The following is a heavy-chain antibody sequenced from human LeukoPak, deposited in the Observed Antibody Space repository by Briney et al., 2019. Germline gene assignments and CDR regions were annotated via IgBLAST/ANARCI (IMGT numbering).Heavy chain of an antibody. Sequence: SETLSLTCTVSGGSITSGGYYWSWIRQLPGKGLEWIGYIYYSGTTSYNPSLKSRLTISLDTSENQFSLKLSSVTAAETAVYYCARGSTGDKSNNWGQGTLVTVSS. CDR2: IYYSGTT. J-gene: IGHJ4*02. CDR1: GGSITSGGYY. V-gene: IGHV4-31*03. CDR3: ARGSTGDKSNN. D-gene: IGHD7-27*01.